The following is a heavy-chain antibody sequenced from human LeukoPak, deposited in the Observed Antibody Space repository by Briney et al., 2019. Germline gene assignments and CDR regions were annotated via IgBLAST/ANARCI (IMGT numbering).Heavy chain of an antibody. V-gene: IGHV1-69*05. D-gene: IGHD4-17*01. Sequence: ASVKVSCKTSGGTFNNSAISWVRQAPGQGLEWLGGIMPLFGAAGYAQKFQGRVTITKDESTRTVYLELTSPTSGDTAVYYCARDVHGDYGSGWFDPWGQGTLVSVSS. J-gene: IGHJ5*02. CDR1: GGTFNNSA. CDR2: IMPLFGAA. CDR3: ARDVHGDYGSGWFDP.